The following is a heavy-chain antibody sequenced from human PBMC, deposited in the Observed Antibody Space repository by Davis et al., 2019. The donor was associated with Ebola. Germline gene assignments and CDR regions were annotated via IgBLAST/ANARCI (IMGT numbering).Heavy chain of an antibody. J-gene: IGHJ4*02. CDR2: ISGSGDST. Sequence: GGSLRLSCAASGFTFGSYGMNWVRQAPGKGLEWVSAISGSGDSTYYADSVRGRFTISRDNSKSTLYLQMNSLRAEDTAVYYCARDQDSSLKDWGQGTLVTVSS. V-gene: IGHV3-23*01. CDR1: GFTFGSYG. D-gene: IGHD6-13*01. CDR3: ARDQDSSLKD.